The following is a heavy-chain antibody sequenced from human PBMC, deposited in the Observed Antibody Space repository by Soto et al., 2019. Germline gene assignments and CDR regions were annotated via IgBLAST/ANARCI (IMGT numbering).Heavy chain of an antibody. CDR3: AKDHGPYGDGLDY. CDR1: GFTFNSYS. V-gene: IGHV3-48*02. CDR2: ISSSSSTI. J-gene: IGHJ4*02. Sequence: KPGGSLRLSCVASGFTFNSYSMNWVRQAPGKGLEWVSYISSSSSTINYADSVKGRFTISRDNAKNSLYLQMNSLRDEDTAVYYCAKDHGPYGDGLDYWGQGTLVTVSS. D-gene: IGHD4-17*01.